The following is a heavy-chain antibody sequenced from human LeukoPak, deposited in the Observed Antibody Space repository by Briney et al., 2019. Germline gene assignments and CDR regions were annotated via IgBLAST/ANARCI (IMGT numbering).Heavy chain of an antibody. D-gene: IGHD2-15*01. CDR2: IYYSGST. CDR1: GYSISSGYY. Sequence: SETLSLTCTVSGYSISSGYYWGWIRQPPGKGLEWIGSIYYSGSTYYNPSLKSRVTISVDTSKNQFSLKLSSVTAADTAVYYCARYCSGGSCRLYYFDYWGQGTLVTVSS. J-gene: IGHJ4*02. V-gene: IGHV4-38-2*02. CDR3: ARYCSGGSCRLYYFDY.